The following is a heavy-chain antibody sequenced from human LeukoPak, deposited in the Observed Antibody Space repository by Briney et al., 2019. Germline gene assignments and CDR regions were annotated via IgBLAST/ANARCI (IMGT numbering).Heavy chain of an antibody. Sequence: GESLKISCKGSGYSFTSYWIGWVRQMPGKGLEWMGIIYPGDSDTRYSPSFQGQVTISADKSISTAYLQWSSLKASDTAMYYCARRGYCSGGSCYSFGNWFDPWGQGTLVTVSS. CDR1: GYSFTSYW. CDR3: ARRGYCSGGSCYSFGNWFDP. J-gene: IGHJ5*02. CDR2: IYPGDSDT. V-gene: IGHV5-51*01. D-gene: IGHD2-15*01.